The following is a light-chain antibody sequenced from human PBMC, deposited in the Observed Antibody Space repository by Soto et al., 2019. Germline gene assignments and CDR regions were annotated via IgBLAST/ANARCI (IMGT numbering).Light chain of an antibody. CDR2: ENN. Sequence: NFMLTQPHSVSESPGKTLSISCTRSSGSIANNYVQWYQQHPGSAPTTVIYENNQRLSGVPDRFSGSTDGSSNSASLTISGLQTEDEADYYCQSYDSDFVVFGGGTKVTGL. CDR3: QSYDSDFVV. J-gene: IGLJ2*01. CDR1: SGSIANNY. V-gene: IGLV6-57*04.